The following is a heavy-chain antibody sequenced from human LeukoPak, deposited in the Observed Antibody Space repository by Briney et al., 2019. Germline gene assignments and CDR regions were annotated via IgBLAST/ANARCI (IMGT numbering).Heavy chain of an antibody. CDR2: INHSGST. V-gene: IGHV4-34*01. Sequence: SETLSLTCAVYGGSFSGYYWSWIRQPPGKGLEWIGEINHSGSTNYNPSLKSRVTISVDTSKNQFSLKLSSVTAADTAVYYCARHPYSGYDKASAAEWEGDFDYWGQGTLVTVSS. J-gene: IGHJ4*02. D-gene: IGHD5-12*01. CDR3: ARHPYSGYDKASAAEWEGDFDY. CDR1: GGSFSGYY.